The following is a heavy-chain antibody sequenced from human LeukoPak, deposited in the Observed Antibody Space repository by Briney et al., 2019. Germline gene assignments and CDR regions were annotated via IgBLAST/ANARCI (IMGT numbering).Heavy chain of an antibody. Sequence: GESLKISCKASGYTFSSYWIGWVRQMPGKGLEWMGVIFPDDSDTRYSPSFQGQVTISADKSISTAYLQWSSLKASDTAMYYCTKCAVTGTSVDYWGQGTLVTVSS. CDR2: IFPDDSDT. J-gene: IGHJ4*02. CDR1: GYTFSSYW. V-gene: IGHV5-51*01. CDR3: TKCAVTGTSVDY. D-gene: IGHD6-19*01.